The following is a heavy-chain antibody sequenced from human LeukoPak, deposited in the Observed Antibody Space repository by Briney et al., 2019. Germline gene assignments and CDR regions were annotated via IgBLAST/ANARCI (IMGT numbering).Heavy chain of an antibody. CDR2: INSDGSST. CDR3: AKDARPMIVVVITPPFDY. J-gene: IGHJ4*02. D-gene: IGHD3-22*01. Sequence: PGGSLRLSCAASGFTFSSYWMHWVRQAPGKGLVWVSRINSDGSSTSYADSVKGRFTISRDNAKNTLYLQMNSLRAEDTAVYYCAKDARPMIVVVITPPFDYWGQGTLVTVSS. V-gene: IGHV3-74*01. CDR1: GFTFSSYW.